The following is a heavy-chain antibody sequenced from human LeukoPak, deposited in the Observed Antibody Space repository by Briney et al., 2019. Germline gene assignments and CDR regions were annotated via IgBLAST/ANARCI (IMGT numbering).Heavy chain of an antibody. J-gene: IGHJ1*01. CDR1: GGSISTYY. D-gene: IGHD6-6*01. V-gene: IGHV4-59*01. CDR3: ARGGAARLHFQN. CDR2: IYHSGST. Sequence: KSSETLSLTCIGSGGSISTYYWNWIRQPPGKGLEWIGYIYHSGSTNYNPSLQSRVTISVDTSKNQFSLNLNSVTAADTAVYYCARGGAARLHFQNWGQGTLVTVSS.